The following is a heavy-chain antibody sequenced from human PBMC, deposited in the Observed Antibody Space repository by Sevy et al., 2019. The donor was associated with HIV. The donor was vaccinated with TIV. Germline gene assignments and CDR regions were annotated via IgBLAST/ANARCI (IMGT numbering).Heavy chain of an antibody. V-gene: IGHV3-64D*06. D-gene: IGHD3-22*01. CDR2: ISSNGVST. CDR3: LKDHHTQTYYYDSSGYSYFDY. Sequence: GGSLRLSCSASGFTFSSYAMHWVRQAPGKGLEYVSAISSNGVSTYYADSVKGRFTISRDNSKNTLYLQMSSLRAEDTAVYYCLKDHHTQTYYYDSSGYSYFDYWGQGTLVTVSS. J-gene: IGHJ4*02. CDR1: GFTFSSYA.